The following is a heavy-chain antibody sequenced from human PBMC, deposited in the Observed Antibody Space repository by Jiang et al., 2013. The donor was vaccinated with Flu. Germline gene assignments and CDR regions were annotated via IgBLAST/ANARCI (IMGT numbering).Heavy chain of an antibody. V-gene: IGHV4-59*08. J-gene: IGHJ6*02. Sequence: GSGLVKPSETLSLTCTVSGGISNYYWSWIRQPPGKGLEWIGYIYYSGSTNYNPSLKSRVTISVDTSKNQFSLKLSSVTAADTAVYYCARLEYRQTAGYGMDVWGQGTTVTVSS. D-gene: IGHD6-13*01. CDR2: IYYSGST. CDR3: ARLEYRQTAGYGMDV. CDR1: GGISNYY.